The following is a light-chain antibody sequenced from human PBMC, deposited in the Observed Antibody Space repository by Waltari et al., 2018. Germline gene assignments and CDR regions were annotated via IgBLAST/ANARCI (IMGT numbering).Light chain of an antibody. CDR2: CAS. Sequence: CRASQSVRGSLAWYQQKAGQAPRLLIYCASSRATGIPDRFSVSGSGTDFSLTISRLEPEDFAVYYCQHYVRLPATFGQGTKVEIK. J-gene: IGKJ1*01. V-gene: IGKV3-20*01. CDR1: QSVRGS. CDR3: QHYVRLPAT.